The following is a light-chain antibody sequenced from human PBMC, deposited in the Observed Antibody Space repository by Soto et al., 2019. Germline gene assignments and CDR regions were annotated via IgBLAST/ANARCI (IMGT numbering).Light chain of an antibody. V-gene: IGLV2-8*01. CDR2: EVI. CDR3: SSYAGSNNLHVL. CDR1: SSDVGGYEY. Sequence: QSALTQPPPASGSPGQSVTISCTGSSSDVGGYEYVSWYQQHPGKAPKLIIYEVIKRPSGVPDRFSGSKSGNTASLTVSGLQAEDEADYYCSSYAGSNNLHVLFGGGTKVTVL. J-gene: IGLJ2*01.